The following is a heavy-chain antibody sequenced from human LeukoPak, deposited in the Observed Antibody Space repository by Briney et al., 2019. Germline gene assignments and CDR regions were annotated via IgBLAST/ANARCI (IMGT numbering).Heavy chain of an antibody. CDR2: INHSGST. Sequence: SETLSLTCAVYGGSFTGYYWSWIRQPPGKGLEWIGEINHSGSTNYNPPLKSRVTISVDTSKNQFSLKLSSVTAADTVVYYCARGLRWLDYWGQGTLVSVSS. D-gene: IGHD4-23*01. CDR1: GGSFTGYY. CDR3: ARGLRWLDY. V-gene: IGHV4-34*01. J-gene: IGHJ4*02.